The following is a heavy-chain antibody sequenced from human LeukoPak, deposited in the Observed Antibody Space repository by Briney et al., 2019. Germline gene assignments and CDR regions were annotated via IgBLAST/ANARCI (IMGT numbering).Heavy chain of an antibody. CDR1: GSRFTSYW. V-gene: IGHV5-51*01. D-gene: IGHD4-17*01. CDR3: ARHYPGGDFFIDY. CDR2: IYPDDSDT. J-gene: IGHJ4*02. Sequence: GASLKISCKGSGSRFTSYWIGWVRQMPGKGLEGVGIIYPDDSDTRYSPSFQDQVIISADKSISTAYLQWSSLKASDTAMYYCARHYPGGDFFIDYWGQGTLVTVSS.